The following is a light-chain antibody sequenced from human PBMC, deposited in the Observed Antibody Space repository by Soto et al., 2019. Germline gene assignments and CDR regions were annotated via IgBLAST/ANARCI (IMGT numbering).Light chain of an antibody. CDR1: QTVGKY. Sequence: EIVMTQSPATLSVSPGERVTLSCRASQTVGKYLAWYQQKAGQAPRLLIYFASTRAIGIPGRFSGSGSGTEFTLTISSLQSEDFAVYYCQQHNGWPLTFGGGTKVEFK. J-gene: IGKJ4*01. V-gene: IGKV3D-15*01. CDR3: QQHNGWPLT. CDR2: FAS.